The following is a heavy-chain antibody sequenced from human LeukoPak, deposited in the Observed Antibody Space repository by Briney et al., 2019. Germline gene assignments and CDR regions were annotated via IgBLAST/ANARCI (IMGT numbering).Heavy chain of an antibody. V-gene: IGHV3-30*03. CDR2: ISYDGGNK. CDR1: GFTFSNYG. CDR3: VSLGYSSSSVRY. J-gene: IGHJ4*02. Sequence: PGGSLRLSCAASGFTFSNYGMSWVRQAPGKGLEWVAIISYDGGNKYYADSVKGRFTISRDNSKNTLYLQMNSLRAEDTAVYFCVSLGYSSSSVRYWGQGTLVTVSS. D-gene: IGHD6-6*01.